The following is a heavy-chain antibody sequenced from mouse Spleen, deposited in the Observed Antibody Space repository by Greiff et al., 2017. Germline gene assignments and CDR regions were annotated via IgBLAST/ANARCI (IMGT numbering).Heavy chain of an antibody. CDR1: GFTFSSYT. CDR3: ARQGYGDFDY. V-gene: IGHV5-9*04. D-gene: IGHD1-1*02. Sequence: EVHLVESGGGLVKPGGSLKLSCAASGFTFSSYTMSWVRQTPAKRLEWVATISSGGGNTYYPDSVKGRFTISRDNARNTLYLQMSSLRSEDTAMYYCARQGYGDFDYWGQGTTLTVSS. CDR2: ISSGGGNT. J-gene: IGHJ2*01.